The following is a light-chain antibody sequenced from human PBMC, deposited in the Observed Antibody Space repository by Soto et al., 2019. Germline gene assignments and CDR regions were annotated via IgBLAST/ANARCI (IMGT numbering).Light chain of an antibody. CDR3: QQSYSTLWT. J-gene: IGKJ1*01. CDR1: QSISSY. Sequence: DIQMTQSPSSLSASVGDRVTITCRASQSISSYLNWYQQKPRKAPKLLIYAASSLQSGVPSRFSGSGSGTDFTLTISSLQPEDFATYHCQQSYSTLWTFGQGTKVDIK. V-gene: IGKV1-39*01. CDR2: AAS.